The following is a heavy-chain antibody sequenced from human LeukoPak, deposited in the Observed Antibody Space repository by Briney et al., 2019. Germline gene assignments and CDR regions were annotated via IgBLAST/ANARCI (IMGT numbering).Heavy chain of an antibody. V-gene: IGHV1-24*01. J-gene: IGHJ4*02. CDR1: GDSLSELS. CDR3: TTRSGDFWSGFVN. CDR2: LDPEEAKM. Sequence: GASVTVSCKVSGDSLSELSIQWVRQAPGKGLECMGGLDPEEAKMVYAQNFQGRVTMTEDSSTQTAYMELSGLTSDDTAVYYCTTRSGDFWSGFVNWGQGTLVTVSS. D-gene: IGHD3-3*01.